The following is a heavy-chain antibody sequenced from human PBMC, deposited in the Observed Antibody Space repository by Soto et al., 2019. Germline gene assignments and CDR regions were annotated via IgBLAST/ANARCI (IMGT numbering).Heavy chain of an antibody. CDR1: NYTFNSYG. D-gene: IGHD3-16*01. V-gene: IGHV1-18*01. J-gene: IGHJ6*02. CDR2: SSVYNDNA. CDR3: ATTRRGKSFYYGMDI. Sequence: QFQLVQSGAEVRKPGASVKVSCKASNYTFNSYGITWVRQAPGQGLEWMGWSSVYNDNANYARKFQGRVTMTTDTSTTTAYMELRSLGTDDTAVYYCATTRRGKSFYYGMDIWGQGTTVTVSS.